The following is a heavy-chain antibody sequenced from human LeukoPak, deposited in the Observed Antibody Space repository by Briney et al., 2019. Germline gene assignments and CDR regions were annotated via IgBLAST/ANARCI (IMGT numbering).Heavy chain of an antibody. Sequence: GGSLRLSCAASGFTVSSNYVSWVRQAPGKGLEWVSSISGSGATTYYEDSVKGRFTISRDNSRQTLYLQMNSLRAEDTAVYYCTKEVSNDILTPFDSWGQGSLVTVSS. D-gene: IGHD3-9*01. J-gene: IGHJ4*02. V-gene: IGHV3-23*01. CDR2: ISGSGATT. CDR3: TKEVSNDILTPFDS. CDR1: GFTVSSNY.